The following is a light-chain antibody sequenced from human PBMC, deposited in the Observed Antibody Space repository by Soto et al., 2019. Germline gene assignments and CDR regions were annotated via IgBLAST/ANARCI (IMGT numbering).Light chain of an antibody. CDR1: QGISSY. V-gene: IGKV1-9*01. J-gene: IGKJ4*01. Sequence: DIQLTQSPSFLSASVGDRVTITCRASQGISSYLAWYQQKPGKAPKLLIYAASTLQSGVPSRFSGRGSGTELTPTVRSQQPEDFANYSCQQLNSYPHLGGGTKVEI. CDR2: AAS. CDR3: QQLNSYPH.